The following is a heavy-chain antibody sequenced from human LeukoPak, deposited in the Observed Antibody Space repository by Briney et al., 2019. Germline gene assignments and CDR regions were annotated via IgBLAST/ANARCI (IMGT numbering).Heavy chain of an antibody. D-gene: IGHD2-21*02. CDR2: INPKTNGT. Sequence: GAPVKVSCKASGYTFGDYYVHWVRQALGQGLEWMGWINPKTNGTNFALKFLGRVTMTRDTSISTAYMELTSLISDDTALYYCARSKRRGDLLDYWGQGTLVTVSS. J-gene: IGHJ4*02. CDR1: GYTFGDYY. V-gene: IGHV1-2*02. CDR3: ARSKRRGDLLDY.